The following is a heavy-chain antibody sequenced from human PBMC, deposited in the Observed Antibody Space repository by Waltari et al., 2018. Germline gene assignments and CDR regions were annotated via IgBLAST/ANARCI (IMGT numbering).Heavy chain of an antibody. Sequence: EANLAESGGGLVQPGGSLRLSCTASGFRFSLYGMSWVRQAPGRGREWVSGISGSGADTIYADSVKDRFVISRDNSNNTVFLEMNSLRAEDTALYYCAKDPPGSYYEGFDEWGQGTMVTVSS. CDR2: ISGSGADT. CDR3: AKDPPGSYYEGFDE. V-gene: IGHV3-23*04. CDR1: GFRFSLYG. J-gene: IGHJ3*01. D-gene: IGHD1-26*01.